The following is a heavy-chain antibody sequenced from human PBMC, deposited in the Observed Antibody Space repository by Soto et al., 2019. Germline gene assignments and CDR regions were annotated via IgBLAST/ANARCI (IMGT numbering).Heavy chain of an antibody. CDR2: IYYSGST. V-gene: IGHV4-59*01. Sequence: KPSETLSLTCTVSGCSISSYYWSWIRQPPGKGLEWIGYIYYSGSTNYNPSLKSRVTISVDTSKNQFSLKLSSVTAADTAVYYCELIGGHRGTTFMVLRDYWGQGTLVTVSS. J-gene: IGHJ4*02. D-gene: IGHD3-16*01. CDR3: ELIGGHRGTTFMVLRDY. CDR1: GCSISSYY.